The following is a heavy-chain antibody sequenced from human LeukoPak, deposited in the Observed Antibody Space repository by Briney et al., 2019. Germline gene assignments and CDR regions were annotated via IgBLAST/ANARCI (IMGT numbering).Heavy chain of an antibody. J-gene: IGHJ4*02. D-gene: IGHD3-22*01. V-gene: IGHV1-58*01. CDR1: GFTFTSSA. CDR3: AAFYDSSGYDYFDY. CDR2: IVVGSGNT. Sequence: GASVKVSCKASGFTFTSSAVQWVRQARGQRLEWIGWIVVGSGNTNYAQKFQERVTITRDMSTSTAYMELSSLRSEDTAVYYCAAFYDSSGYDYFDYWGQGPLVTVSS.